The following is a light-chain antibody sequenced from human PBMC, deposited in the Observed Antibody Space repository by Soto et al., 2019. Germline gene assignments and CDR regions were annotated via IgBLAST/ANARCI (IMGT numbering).Light chain of an antibody. CDR3: QQYNIYPWT. Sequence: DIQMTQSPSTLSASVGDRVTITCRASQSISSWLAWYQQKPGKAPKLLIYKASSLESGVTSRFRGSGSGTEFTLTISSLQPDDFATYFCQQYNIYPWTFGQGTKVDIK. V-gene: IGKV1-5*03. J-gene: IGKJ1*01. CDR2: KAS. CDR1: QSISSW.